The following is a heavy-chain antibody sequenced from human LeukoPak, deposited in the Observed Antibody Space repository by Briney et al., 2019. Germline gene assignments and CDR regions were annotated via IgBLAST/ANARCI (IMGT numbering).Heavy chain of an antibody. D-gene: IGHD6-13*01. Sequence: GGSLRLSCAASGFTFSSYSMNWVRQAPGKGLEWVSSISSSSSYIYYADSVKGRFTISRDNAKNSLYLQMNSLRAEDTAVYYCARDSSWHVPVPENPVAFDHWGQGTLVTVSS. CDR3: ARDSSWHVPVPENPVAFDH. V-gene: IGHV3-21*01. CDR1: GFTFSSYS. J-gene: IGHJ4*02. CDR2: ISSSSSYI.